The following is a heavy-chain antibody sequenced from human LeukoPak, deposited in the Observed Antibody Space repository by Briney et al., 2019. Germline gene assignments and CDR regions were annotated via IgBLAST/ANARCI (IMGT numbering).Heavy chain of an antibody. Sequence: SETLSLTCTVSGGSISSSSYYWGWIRQPPGKGLEWIGSIYYSGSTYCNPSLKSRVTISVDTSKNQFSLKLSSVTAADTAVYYCARHGAVAGSYYMDVWGKGTTVTISS. CDR1: GGSISSSSYY. D-gene: IGHD6-19*01. CDR3: ARHGAVAGSYYMDV. CDR2: IYYSGST. J-gene: IGHJ6*03. V-gene: IGHV4-39*01.